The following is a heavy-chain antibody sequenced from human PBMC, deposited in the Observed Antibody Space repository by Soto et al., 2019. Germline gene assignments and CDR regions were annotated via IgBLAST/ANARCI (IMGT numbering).Heavy chain of an antibody. J-gene: IGHJ5*02. CDR3: VKEEIYYYDSSGSWFDP. Sequence: LRLSCSASGFTFSSYAMHWVRQAPGKGLEYVSSISTNGGSTHYADSVKGRFTISRDNAKNTQYLQMSSLRADDTAVYYCVKEEIYYYDSSGSWFDPWGQGTLVTVSS. D-gene: IGHD3-22*01. CDR2: ISTNGGST. CDR1: GFTFSSYA. V-gene: IGHV3-64D*06.